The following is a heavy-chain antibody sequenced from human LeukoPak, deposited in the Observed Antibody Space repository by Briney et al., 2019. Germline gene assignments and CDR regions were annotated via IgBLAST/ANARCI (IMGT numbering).Heavy chain of an antibody. CDR3: ARETGYSGYVASHTDY. D-gene: IGHD5-12*01. J-gene: IGHJ4*02. CDR1: GFTFSDYS. Sequence: GGSLRLSCAVSGFTFSDYSMTWVRQPPGKGLEWISYISTGGDTTYYADSVKGRFTISRDNAKNSLYLQMNSLRAEDTAVYYCARETGYSGYVASHTDYWGQGTLVTVSS. CDR2: ISTGGDTT. V-gene: IGHV3-48*04.